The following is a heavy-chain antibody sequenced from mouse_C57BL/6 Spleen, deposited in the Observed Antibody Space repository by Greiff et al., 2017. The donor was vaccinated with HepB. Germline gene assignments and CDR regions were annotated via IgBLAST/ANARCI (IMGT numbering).Heavy chain of an antibody. V-gene: IGHV1-64*01. D-gene: IGHD2-14*01. CDR2: IHPNSGST. J-gene: IGHJ4*01. Sequence: QVQLQQPGAGLVKPGASVTLSCKASGYTFTSYGMRWVQQRPGQGLEWIGVIHPNSGSTNYKEKFKSKATMTVDKSSSTASMQLSILTSEASAVYCGEREGRYRDALAYWGQGTSVTVSS. CDR3: EREGRYRDALAY. CDR1: GYTFTSYG.